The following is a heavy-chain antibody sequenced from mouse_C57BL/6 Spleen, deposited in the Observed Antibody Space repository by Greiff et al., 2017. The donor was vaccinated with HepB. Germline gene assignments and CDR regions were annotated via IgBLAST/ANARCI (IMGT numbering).Heavy chain of an antibody. CDR2: ISSGGSYT. J-gene: IGHJ2*01. CDR1: GFTFSSYG. Sequence: EVKLMESGGDLVKPGGSLKLSCAASGFTFSSYGMSWVRQTPDKRLEWVATISSGGSYTYYPDSVKGRFTISRDNAKNTLYLQMSSLKSEDTAMYYCARHGAQEYFGYWGQGTTLTVSS. V-gene: IGHV5-6*01. CDR3: ARHGAQEYFGY. D-gene: IGHD3-2*02.